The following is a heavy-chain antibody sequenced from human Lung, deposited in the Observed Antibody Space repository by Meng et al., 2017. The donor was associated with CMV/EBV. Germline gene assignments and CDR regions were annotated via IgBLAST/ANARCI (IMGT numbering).Heavy chain of an antibody. D-gene: IGHD6-6*01. J-gene: IGHJ4*02. Sequence: GESXKISCAASGFTVSSNYMSWVRQAPGKGLEWVSVIYSGGDTYYADSVKGRFTVSRDNSKNTLYLQMNSLRTDDTAVYYCARDHGVGSSSTSNSVAYWGQGTXVTVSS. CDR3: ARDHGVGSSSTSNSVAY. V-gene: IGHV3-66*02. CDR1: GFTVSSNY. CDR2: IYSGGDT.